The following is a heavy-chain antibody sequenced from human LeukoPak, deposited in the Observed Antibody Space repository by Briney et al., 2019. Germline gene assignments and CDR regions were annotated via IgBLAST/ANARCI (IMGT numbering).Heavy chain of an antibody. J-gene: IGHJ4*02. CDR3: AKARVWELLVDY. Sequence: GGSLRLYCAASGFTFSSYAMSWVRQAPGKGLEWVSAISGSGGSTYYADSVKGRFTISRDNSKNTLYLQMNSLRAEDTAVYYCAKARVWELLVDYWGQGTLVTVSS. CDR2: ISGSGGST. D-gene: IGHD1-26*01. CDR1: GFTFSSYA. V-gene: IGHV3-23*01.